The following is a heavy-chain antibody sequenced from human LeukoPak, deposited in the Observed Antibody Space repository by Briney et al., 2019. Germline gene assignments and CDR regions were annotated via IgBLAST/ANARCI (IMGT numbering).Heavy chain of an antibody. CDR1: GYYISSGHY. Sequence: SETLSLTCGVSGYYISSGHYWGWIRQPPGKGLEWIGSIYHSGSTYYNPSLKSRVSMSVDTSKNQFSLKLSSVTAADTAVYYCARHSSGWYRFDYWGREPWSPSPQ. CDR3: ARHSSGWYRFDY. D-gene: IGHD6-19*01. V-gene: IGHV4-38-2*01. J-gene: IGHJ4*02. CDR2: IYHSGST.